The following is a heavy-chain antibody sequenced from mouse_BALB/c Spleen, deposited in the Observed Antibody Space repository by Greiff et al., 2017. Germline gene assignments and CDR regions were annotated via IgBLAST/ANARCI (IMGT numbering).Heavy chain of an antibody. J-gene: IGHJ2*01. Sequence: EVKLMESGGGLVKPGGSLKLSCAASGFTFSSYTMSWVRQTPEKRLEWVATISSGGGNTYYPDSVKGRFTISRDNAKNNLYLQMSSLRSEDTALYYCASNFDYWGQGTTLTVSS. V-gene: IGHV5-9*03. CDR1: GFTFSSYT. CDR2: ISSGGGNT. CDR3: ASNFDY.